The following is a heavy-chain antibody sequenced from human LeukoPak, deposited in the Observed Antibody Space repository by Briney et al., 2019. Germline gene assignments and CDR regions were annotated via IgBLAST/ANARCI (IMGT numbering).Heavy chain of an antibody. CDR1: GYTFTSYA. Sequence: ASVKVSCKASGYTFTSYAMNWVRQAPGQGLEWMGWINTNTGNPTYAQGFTGRFVFSLDTSVSTAYLQIGSLKAEDTAVYYCARDRVVPAANNYGMDVWGQGTTVTVSS. D-gene: IGHD2-2*01. V-gene: IGHV7-4-1*01. CDR3: ARDRVVPAANNYGMDV. J-gene: IGHJ6*02. CDR2: INTNTGNP.